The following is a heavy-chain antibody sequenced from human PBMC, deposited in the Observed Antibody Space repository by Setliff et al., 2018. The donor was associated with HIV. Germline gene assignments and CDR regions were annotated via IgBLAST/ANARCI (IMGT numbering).Heavy chain of an antibody. J-gene: IGHJ4*02. CDR3: ARRDGYSYGFYFDY. CDR2: IYYRGST. Sequence: SETLSLTCTVSGGSISSSSCYWGWIRQPPGKGLEWLGSIYYRGSTYYNPSLKSRVTISVDTSKNQFSLKLNSVTAADTAVYYCARRDGYSYGFYFDYWGQGTLVTVSS. V-gene: IGHV4-39*01. CDR1: GGSISSSSCY. D-gene: IGHD5-18*01.